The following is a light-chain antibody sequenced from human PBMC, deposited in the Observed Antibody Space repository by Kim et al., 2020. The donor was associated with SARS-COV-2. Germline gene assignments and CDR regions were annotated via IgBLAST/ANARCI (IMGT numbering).Light chain of an antibody. Sequence: EIVLTQSPATLSLSPGERATLSCRASQSISSFLAWYQQKPGQAPRLLIYDASSRATGIPPRFSGSGSGTDFTLTISSLEPEDFAVYYCQRRSNWPPYTFGQGTKLEI. CDR3: QRRSNWPPYT. CDR1: QSISSF. J-gene: IGKJ2*01. CDR2: DAS. V-gene: IGKV3-11*01.